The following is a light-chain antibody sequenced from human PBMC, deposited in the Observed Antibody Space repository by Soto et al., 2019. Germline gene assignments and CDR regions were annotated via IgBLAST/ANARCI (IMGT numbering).Light chain of an antibody. CDR2: DVS. Sequence: QSALTQPAFVSGSLGQSITISCTGTRSDVGGYNYVSWYQQHPGKAPKLMIYDVSYRPSGVSNRFSGSKSGNTASLTISGLQAEDEADYYCTSYTSSSTLEVFGGGTKLTAL. V-gene: IGLV2-14*01. J-gene: IGLJ2*01. CDR1: RSDVGGYNY. CDR3: TSYTSSSTLEV.